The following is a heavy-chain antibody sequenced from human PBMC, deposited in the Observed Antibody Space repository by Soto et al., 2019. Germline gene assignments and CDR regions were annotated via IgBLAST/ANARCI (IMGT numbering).Heavy chain of an antibody. CDR1: GGSISSGGYY. CDR3: ARERFGYGDYGNAFDI. Sequence: QVQLQESGPGLVKPSQTLSLTCTVSGGSISSGGYYWSWIRQPPGKGLEWIGYIYYSGSTYYNPSPKSRVTISVDTSKNQFSLKLSSVTAADTAVYYCARERFGYGDYGNAFDIWGQGTMVTVSS. V-gene: IGHV4-31*03. CDR2: IYYSGST. J-gene: IGHJ3*02. D-gene: IGHD4-17*01.